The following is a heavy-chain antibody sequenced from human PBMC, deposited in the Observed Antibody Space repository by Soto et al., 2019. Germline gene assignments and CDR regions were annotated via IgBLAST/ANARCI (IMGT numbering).Heavy chain of an antibody. CDR2: INHSGST. D-gene: IGHD2-15*01. CDR3: ARGQTATKSPYYFDY. CDR1: GGSFSGYY. J-gene: IGHJ4*02. Sequence: SETLSLTCAVYGGSFSGYYWSWIRQPPGKGLEWIGEINHSGSTNYNPSLKSRVTISVDTSKNQFSLKLSSVTAADTAVYYCARGQTATKSPYYFDYWGQGTLVTVSS. V-gene: IGHV4-34*01.